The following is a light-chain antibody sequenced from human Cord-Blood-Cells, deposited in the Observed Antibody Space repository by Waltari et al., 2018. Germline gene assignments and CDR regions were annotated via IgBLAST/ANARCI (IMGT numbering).Light chain of an antibody. V-gene: IGKV1-39*01. J-gene: IGKJ2*01. Sequence: DIQMTQSPSSLSASVGDRVTITCRASQSISSYLNWYQQKPGKATKLLIYAASSLQSGVPSRFSGSGSGTDFTLTISSLQPEDFATYYCQQSYSTLFFGQGTKLEIK. CDR3: QQSYSTLF. CDR1: QSISSY. CDR2: AAS.